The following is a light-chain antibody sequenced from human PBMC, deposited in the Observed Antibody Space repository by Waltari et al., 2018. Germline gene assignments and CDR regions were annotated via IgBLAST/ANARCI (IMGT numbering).Light chain of an antibody. CDR1: SSDIGKYNS. V-gene: IGLV2-23*02. CDR3: CSDAGSGTYI. J-gene: IGLJ1*01. CDR2: EVT. Sequence: QSALTQPPSVSGSPGQSITIPFTATSSDIGKYNSVSWYQHLPGKVPKVMISEVTKRPSGVSNRFSGSKSGNTASLTISGLQADDEAEYYCCSDAGSGTYIFGTGTKLTV.